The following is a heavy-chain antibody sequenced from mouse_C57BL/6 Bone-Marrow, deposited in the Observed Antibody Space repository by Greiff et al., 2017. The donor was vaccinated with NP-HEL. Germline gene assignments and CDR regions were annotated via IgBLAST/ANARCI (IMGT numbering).Heavy chain of an antibody. V-gene: IGHV3-6*01. Sequence: DVQLQESGPGLVKPSQSLSLTCSVTGYSITSGYYWNWIRQFPGNKLEWMGYISYDGSNNYNPSLKNRISITRDTSKNQFFLKLNSVTTEDTATYYCARKYSDVWGTGTTVTVSS. CDR2: ISYDGSN. CDR1: GYSITSGYY. J-gene: IGHJ1*03. CDR3: ARKYSDV.